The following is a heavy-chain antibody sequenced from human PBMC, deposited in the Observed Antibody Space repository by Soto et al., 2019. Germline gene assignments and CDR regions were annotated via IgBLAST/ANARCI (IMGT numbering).Heavy chain of an antibody. CDR2: IDYSGST. V-gene: IGHV4-59*01. CDR1: CGPIGTYY. CDR3: ARARRSSGRIDTSDI. D-gene: IGHD1-26*01. Sequence: AETLSLTCTVSCGPIGTYYWSCIRHPPGKGLEWIGYIDYSGSTNCNPSLTSRVTISVDTYKTQFSLKLSSVTAADTAVYYCARARRSSGRIDTSDIWGQGTMVTVSS. J-gene: IGHJ3*02.